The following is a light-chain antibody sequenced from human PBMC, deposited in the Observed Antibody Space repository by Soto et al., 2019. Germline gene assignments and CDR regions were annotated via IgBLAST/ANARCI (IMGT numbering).Light chain of an antibody. CDR2: GSS. Sequence: DIQMTQSPSSVSASVGASVSFACQSSQTVKNNVNWYQHKRGKAPKLLIYGSSNLQNGVPPRFSGSGTGTDFTLTIHSLQPEDAATYYCQQTYRHPRTFGQGT. J-gene: IGKJ1*01. CDR3: QQTYRHPRT. CDR1: QTVKNN. V-gene: IGKV1-39*01.